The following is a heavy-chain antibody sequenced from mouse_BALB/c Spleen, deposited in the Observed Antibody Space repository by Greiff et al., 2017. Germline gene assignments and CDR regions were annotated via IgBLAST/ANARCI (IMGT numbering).Heavy chain of an antibody. D-gene: IGHD2-1*01. V-gene: IGHV5-17*02. CDR1: GFTFSSFG. CDR2: ISSGSSTI. CDR3: ARDGNYVTSYAMDY. Sequence: EVKLMESGGGLVQPGGSRKLSCAASGFTFSSFGMHWVRQAPEKGLEWVAYISSGSSTIYYADTVKGRFTISRDNPKNTLFLQMTSLRSEDTAMYYCARDGNYVTSYAMDYWGQGTSVTVSS. J-gene: IGHJ4*01.